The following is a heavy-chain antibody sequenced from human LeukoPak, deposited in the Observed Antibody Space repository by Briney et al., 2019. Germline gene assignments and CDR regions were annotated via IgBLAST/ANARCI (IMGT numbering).Heavy chain of an antibody. CDR3: ARGVQDGYYFDY. CDR1: GGTFSSYA. CDR2: IIPILGIA. Sequence: SVKVSCKASGGTFSSYAISWVRQAPGQGLEWMGRIIPILGIANYARKFQGRVTITADKSTSTAYMELSSLRSEDTAVYYCARGVQDGYYFDYWGQGTLVTVSS. V-gene: IGHV1-69*04. J-gene: IGHJ4*02. D-gene: IGHD2-15*01.